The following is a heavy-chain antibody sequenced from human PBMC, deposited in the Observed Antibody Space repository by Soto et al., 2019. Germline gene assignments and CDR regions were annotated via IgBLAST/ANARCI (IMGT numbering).Heavy chain of an antibody. CDR2: ICHSGST. V-gene: IGHV4-4*02. CDR3: ARQPMIAAAGTFYYYYGMDV. D-gene: IGHD6-13*01. Sequence: QVQLQESGPGLVKPSGTLSLTCAVSGGAITSSNWWRWVCQPPGKGLEWVVEICHSGSTNYNPSLTSRGNVLVTKSKNQFSLKLSSVTATDTAVYYCARQPMIAAAGTFYYYYGMDVWGQGTTVTVSS. CDR1: GGAITSSNW. J-gene: IGHJ6*02.